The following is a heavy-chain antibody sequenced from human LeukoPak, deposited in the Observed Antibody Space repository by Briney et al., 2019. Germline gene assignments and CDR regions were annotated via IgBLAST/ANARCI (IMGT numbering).Heavy chain of an antibody. CDR2: INPRGST. D-gene: IGHD3-16*01. V-gene: IGHV4-34*01. Sequence: PSETLSLTCGVYGGSFSGYYWSWIRQPPGKGLEWIGEINPRGSTNYNPSLKSRVTLSADTSKNQFSLTLNSVTAADTAVYYCARVVPNLGGYYYYYMDVWGKGTTVTASS. CDR1: GGSFSGYY. CDR3: ARVVPNLGGYYYYYMDV. J-gene: IGHJ6*03.